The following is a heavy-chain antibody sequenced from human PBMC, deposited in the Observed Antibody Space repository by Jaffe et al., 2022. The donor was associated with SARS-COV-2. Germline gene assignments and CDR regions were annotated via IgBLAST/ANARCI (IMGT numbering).Heavy chain of an antibody. J-gene: IGHJ6*02. Sequence: QVQLVESGGGVVQPGRSLRLSCAASGFTFSSYGMHWVRQAPGKGLEWVAVISYDGSNKYYADSVKGRFTISRDNSKNTLYLQMNSLRAEDTAVYYCAKAYRESSSWIPTYYYYGMDVWGQGTTVTVSS. CDR1: GFTFSSYG. V-gene: IGHV3-30*18. D-gene: IGHD6-13*01. CDR2: ISYDGSNK. CDR3: AKAYRESSSWIPTYYYYGMDV.